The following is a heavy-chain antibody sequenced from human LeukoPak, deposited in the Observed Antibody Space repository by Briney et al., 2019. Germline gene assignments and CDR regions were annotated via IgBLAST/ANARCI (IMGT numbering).Heavy chain of an antibody. CDR2: IYSSGTT. CDR3: ARRRDGYNADFDY. V-gene: IGHV4-4*09. Sequence: SETLSLTCTVSGASMNNYYWSWIRQPPGKGLEWIGYIYSSGTTNYNPSLKSRVTISISTSKNQFSLSLSSVTAADTAVYYCARRRDGYNADFDYWGQGTLVTVSS. D-gene: IGHD5-24*01. J-gene: IGHJ4*02. CDR1: GASMNNYY.